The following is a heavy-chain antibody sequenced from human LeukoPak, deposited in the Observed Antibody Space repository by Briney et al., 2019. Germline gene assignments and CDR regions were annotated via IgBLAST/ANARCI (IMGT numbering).Heavy chain of an antibody. Sequence: GGSLRLSCAASGFTFSTYAMNWVRQAPGKGLEWVSSISRGTDHIYYADSVKGRFTISRDNAKNLLYLQMNSLRAEDTAVYYCAADSEFDITASFDFWGQGTLVTVSS. CDR2: ISRGTDHI. J-gene: IGHJ4*02. CDR3: AADSEFDITASFDF. CDR1: GFTFSTYA. D-gene: IGHD3-10*01. V-gene: IGHV3-21*01.